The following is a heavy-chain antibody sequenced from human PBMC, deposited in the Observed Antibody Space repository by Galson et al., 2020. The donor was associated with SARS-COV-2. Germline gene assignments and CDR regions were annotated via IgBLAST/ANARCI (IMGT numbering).Heavy chain of an antibody. V-gene: IGHV1-24*01. CDR1: GHTLTELS. CDR3: ATWGVVVITYAFDI. Sequence: ASVKVSCKLSGHTLTELSMHWVRQAPGKGLEWLGSFDPQDGETTYAQKFQGRVTMTEDTSTETAYLELSSLRSDDTAVYYCATWGVVVITYAFDIWGQGTMVTVSS. CDR2: FDPQDGET. D-gene: IGHD3-22*01. J-gene: IGHJ3*02.